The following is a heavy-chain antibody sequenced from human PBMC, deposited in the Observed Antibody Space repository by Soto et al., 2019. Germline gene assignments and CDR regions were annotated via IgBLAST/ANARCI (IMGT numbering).Heavy chain of an antibody. D-gene: IGHD6-6*01. CDR3: ARSTRQLVENDHRFTS. CDR2: IYYSGST. CDR1: GGSVSSGSYY. J-gene: IGHJ4*02. V-gene: IGHV4-61*01. Sequence: QVQLQESGPGLVKPSETLSLTCTVSGGSVSSGSYYWSWIRQPPGKGLEWIGYIYYSGSTNYNPSLKSRVTISVDTSKNQFSLKLSSVTAADTAVYYCARSTRQLVENDHRFTSWGQRTLVTVSS.